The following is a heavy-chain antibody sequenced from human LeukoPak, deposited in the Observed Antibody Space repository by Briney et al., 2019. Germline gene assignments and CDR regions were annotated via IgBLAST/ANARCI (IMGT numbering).Heavy chain of an antibody. J-gene: IGHJ4*02. D-gene: IGHD2-15*01. CDR2: ISSSSSYI. CDR3: ARTGGDCSGGSYYSRRGNPHFDY. CDR1: GFTFSTYS. V-gene: IGHV3-21*01. Sequence: KPGGSLRLSCAASGFTFSTYSMNWVRQAPGKGLEWVSSISSSSSYIYDADSVKGRFTISRDNAKNSLYLQMNSLRAEDTAVYYCARTGGDCSGGSYYSRRGNPHFDYWGQGTLVTVSS.